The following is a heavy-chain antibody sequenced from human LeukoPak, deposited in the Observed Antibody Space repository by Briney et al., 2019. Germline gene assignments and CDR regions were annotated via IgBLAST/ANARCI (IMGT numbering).Heavy chain of an antibody. D-gene: IGHD3-10*01. Sequence: PGVSLRLSCVASGFTFSSYAMRWVRQAPGKGLEWVSAIGAGSGAITIYADSVKGRFTISRDNSKNTLYLQMNSLRGEDTAVYYCAKNYDSGRGVPYGMDVWGQGTTVTVSS. J-gene: IGHJ6*02. CDR2: IGAGSGAIT. CDR1: GFTFSSYA. V-gene: IGHV3-23*01. CDR3: AKNYDSGRGVPYGMDV.